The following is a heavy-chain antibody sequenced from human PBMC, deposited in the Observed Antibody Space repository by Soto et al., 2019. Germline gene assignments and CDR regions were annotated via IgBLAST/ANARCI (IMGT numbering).Heavy chain of an antibody. D-gene: IGHD2-21*02. Sequence: EVQLVGSGAYLVQPGGSLRLSCAASGFSFSSYWMSWVRQAPGKGLEWVANIKDDGSETYYVDSVRGRFTISRDNAENSLYLQMNSLRAEDTAVYYCAREAPCRIDCYSRYYFDSWGQGTLVTVSS. CDR2: IKDDGSET. V-gene: IGHV3-7*03. CDR1: GFSFSSYW. J-gene: IGHJ4*02. CDR3: AREAPCRIDCYSRYYFDS.